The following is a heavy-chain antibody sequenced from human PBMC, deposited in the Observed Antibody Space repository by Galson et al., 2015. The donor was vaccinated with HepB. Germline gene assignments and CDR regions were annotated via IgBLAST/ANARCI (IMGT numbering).Heavy chain of an antibody. J-gene: IGHJ5*02. CDR1: GYKLSNYG. CDR2: ISSNNGNT. D-gene: IGHD2-21*01. Sequence: SVKVSCKASGYKLSNYGINWVRQAPGQGLEWMGGISSNNGNTNYAQKFQGRVTMTTDTSTSTAYMELRMLRSDDTAVYYCARDHVVKTRNWFDAWGQGTMVTVSS. V-gene: IGHV1-18*01. CDR3: ARDHVVKTRNWFDA.